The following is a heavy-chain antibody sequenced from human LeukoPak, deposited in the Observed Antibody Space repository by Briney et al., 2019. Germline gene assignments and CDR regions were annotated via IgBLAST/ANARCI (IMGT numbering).Heavy chain of an antibody. D-gene: IGHD2-15*01. CDR2: IIPIFGTA. CDR3: AKGSCSGGSCSFDY. J-gene: IGHJ4*02. CDR1: GGTFSSYA. Sequence: ASVKVSCKASGGTFSSYAISWVRQAPGQGLEWMGRIIPIFGTANYAQKFQGRVTITADESTSTAYMELSSLRSEDTAVYYCAKGSCSGGSCSFDYWGQGTLVTVSS. V-gene: IGHV1-69*13.